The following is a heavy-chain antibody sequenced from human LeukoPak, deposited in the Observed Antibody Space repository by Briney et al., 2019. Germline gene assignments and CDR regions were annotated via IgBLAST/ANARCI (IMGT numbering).Heavy chain of an antibody. V-gene: IGHV3-72*01. J-gene: IGHJ4*02. CDR3: ARVLGYSGYDLAY. CDR2: TRNKANSYTT. CDR1: GLTFSSHG. D-gene: IGHD5-12*01. Sequence: GRSLRLSCAASGLTFSSHGMHWVRQAPGKGLEWVGRTRNKANSYTTEYAASVKGRFTISRDDSKNSLYLQMNSLKTEDTAVYYCARVLGYSGYDLAYWGQGTLVTVSS.